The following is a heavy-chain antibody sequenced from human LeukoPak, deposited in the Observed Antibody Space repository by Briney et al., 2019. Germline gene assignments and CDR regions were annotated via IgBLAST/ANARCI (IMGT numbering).Heavy chain of an antibody. D-gene: IGHD3-22*01. Sequence: GGSLRLSCAASGFIFSDYYMSWLRQAPGRGLEWVSYITNSGDTIYYADSVKGRFTISRDNAENSLYLQMNSLRAEDTDVYYCARETSSGYYKYDYWGQGTLVTVSS. J-gene: IGHJ4*02. CDR1: GFIFSDYY. CDR2: ITNSGDTI. V-gene: IGHV3-11*01. CDR3: ARETSSGYYKYDY.